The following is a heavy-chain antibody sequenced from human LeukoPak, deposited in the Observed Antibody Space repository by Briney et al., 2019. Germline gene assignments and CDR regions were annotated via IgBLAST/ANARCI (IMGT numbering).Heavy chain of an antibody. CDR2: INHSGST. CDR3: ATRSPLGYCSGGSCYSNWFDP. V-gene: IGHV4-34*01. D-gene: IGHD2-15*01. CDR1: GGSFSGYY. J-gene: IGHJ5*02. Sequence: SETLSLTCAVYGGSFSGYYWSWIRQPPGKGLEWIGEINHSGSTNYNPSLKSRVTISVDTSKNQFSLKLSSVTAADTAVYYCATRSPLGYCSGGSCYSNWFDPWGQGTLVTVSS.